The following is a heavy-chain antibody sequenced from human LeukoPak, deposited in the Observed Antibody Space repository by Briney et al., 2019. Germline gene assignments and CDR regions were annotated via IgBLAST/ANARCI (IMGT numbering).Heavy chain of an antibody. CDR3: ASRFDY. CDR1: GFTFSSYN. Sequence: GGTLRLSCAASGFTFSSYNMNRVRQAPGKGLEWVSSISSDSSSTYYADSVKGRFTISRDNAKNSLYLQMNSLRAEDTAVYYCASRFDYWGQGNLVTVSS. V-gene: IGHV3-21*01. J-gene: IGHJ4*02. CDR2: ISSDSSST.